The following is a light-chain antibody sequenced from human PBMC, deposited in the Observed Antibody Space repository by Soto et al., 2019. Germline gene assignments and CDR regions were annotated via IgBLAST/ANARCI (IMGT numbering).Light chain of an antibody. J-gene: IGKJ5*01. CDR1: QSVKSSY. Sequence: EIVFMQSPATLSFSPFDRASLSCRASQSVKSSYLAWHQQTPGQAPRLLLYGVSNRATGIPDRFNASGSGTDFTLTISKLETEDFAVYYCQQYGTSPTFGQGTRLEIK. CDR2: GVS. CDR3: QQYGTSPT. V-gene: IGKV3-20*01.